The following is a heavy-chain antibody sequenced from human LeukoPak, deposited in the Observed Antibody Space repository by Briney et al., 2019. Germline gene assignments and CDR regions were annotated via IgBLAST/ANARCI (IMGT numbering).Heavy chain of an antibody. CDR2: ISSSSTYI. Sequence: GGSLRLSCAASGFTFSSYSINWVRQAPGKGLEWVSSISSSSTYIYYADSVKGRYTISRDNAKNSLYLQMNSLRAEDTAVYYCARDHDYDDYVHPDYWGQGTLVTVSS. V-gene: IGHV3-21*01. CDR1: GFTFSSYS. D-gene: IGHD4-17*01. CDR3: ARDHDYDDYVHPDY. J-gene: IGHJ4*02.